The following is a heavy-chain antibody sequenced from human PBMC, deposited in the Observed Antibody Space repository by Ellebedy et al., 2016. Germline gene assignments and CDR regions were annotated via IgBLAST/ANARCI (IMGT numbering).Heavy chain of an antibody. CDR3: AHMTPNHSL. J-gene: IGHJ4*02. D-gene: IGHD2-8*01. CDR2: INTNTGKP. CDR1: GYTFTSYA. V-gene: IGHV7-4-1*02. Sequence: ASVKVSCKASGYTFTSYAMNWVRQAPGQGLEWMGWINTNTGKPTLAQGFTGRFVFSLDTSVNTAYLQISSLKAEDTAVYYCAHMTPNHSLWGQGTLVTVSS.